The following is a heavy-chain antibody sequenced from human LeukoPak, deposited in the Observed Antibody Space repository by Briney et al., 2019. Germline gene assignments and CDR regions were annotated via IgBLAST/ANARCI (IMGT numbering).Heavy chain of an antibody. CDR2: VYYDGTS. J-gene: IGHJ4*02. Sequence: SETLSLTCTVSGVSINSHSYYWGWIRQPPGKGLEWIGSVYYDGTSYSNPSLKTRVGVFVDTSRDQFSLDLDFVTAADTALYYCVRHISTDTGYFDYCGQGTLVSVSS. CDR3: VRHISTDTGYFDY. D-gene: IGHD4-11*01. CDR1: GVSINSHSYY. V-gene: IGHV4-39*01.